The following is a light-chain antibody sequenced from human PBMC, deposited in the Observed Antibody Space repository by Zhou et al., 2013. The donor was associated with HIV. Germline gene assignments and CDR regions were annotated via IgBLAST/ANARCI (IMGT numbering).Light chain of an antibody. CDR2: GAS. J-gene: IGKJ4*01. CDR3: QQYDSSPQELT. V-gene: IGKV3-20*01. CDR1: QSLSRN. Sequence: EIVMTQSPATLSVSPGERATLSCRATQSLSRNLAWYQQKPGQAPRLLIYGASSRATGIPDRFSGSGSGTDFTLTISRLEPEDFAVYYCQQYDSSPQELTFGGGTKVEIK.